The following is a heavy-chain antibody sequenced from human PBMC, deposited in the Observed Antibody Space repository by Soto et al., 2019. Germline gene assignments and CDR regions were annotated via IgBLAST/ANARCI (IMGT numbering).Heavy chain of an antibody. CDR3: XHXXXXXXXXXXXXDY. CDR1: GFSLNTRGVG. Sequence: QITLKESGPTLVKPTQTLTLTCTFSGFSLNTRGVGVGWIRQPPGKALEWLALISWDGEKRYSPSLKSRLTITXATXEXPVVLTMTNMDPVDTATYYCXHXXXXXXXXXXXXDYWGQGTLVTVSS. V-gene: IGHV2-5*02. CDR2: ISWDGEK. J-gene: IGHJ4*02.